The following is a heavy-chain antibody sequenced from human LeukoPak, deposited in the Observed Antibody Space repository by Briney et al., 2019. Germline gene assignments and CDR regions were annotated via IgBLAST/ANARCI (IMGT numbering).Heavy chain of an antibody. Sequence: CGPALVKPTQTLTLTCIFSGFSLSTSGMRVSCIRQPPGKALEWLALIDWDDDKFYSTSLKTRLTISKDTSKNQVVLTMTNMDPVDTATYYCARIVVELLIFDYWGQGTLVTVSS. D-gene: IGHD1-26*01. CDR2: IDWDDDK. J-gene: IGHJ4*02. CDR1: GFSLSTSGMR. CDR3: ARIVVELLIFDY. V-gene: IGHV2-70*04.